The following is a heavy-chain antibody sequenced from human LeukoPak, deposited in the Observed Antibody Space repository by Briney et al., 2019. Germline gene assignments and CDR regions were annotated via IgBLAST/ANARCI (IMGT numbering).Heavy chain of an antibody. D-gene: IGHD6-19*01. CDR1: GFTFSSYG. CDR2: ISYDGSNK. CDR3: AKELSSGRTY. Sequence: PGGSLRLSCAASGFTFSSYGMHWVRQAPGKGLEWVAVISYDGSNKYYADSVKGRFTISRDNSKNTLYPQMNSLRAEDTAVYYCAKELSSGRTYWGQGTLVTVSS. J-gene: IGHJ4*02. V-gene: IGHV3-30*18.